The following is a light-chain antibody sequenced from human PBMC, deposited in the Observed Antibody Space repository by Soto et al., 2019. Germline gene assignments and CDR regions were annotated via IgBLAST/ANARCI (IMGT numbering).Light chain of an antibody. Sequence: SVLTQPASVSGSPGQSITISCTGTSSDVGGYNYVSWFQQHPGKAPKLKIYEVSNRPSGVSNRFSGSKSGYTASLTISELQAEDEADYYCTSYTSSDTWVFGGGTQLTVL. CDR1: SSDVGGYNY. CDR2: EVS. CDR3: TSYTSSDTWV. J-gene: IGLJ3*02. V-gene: IGLV2-14*03.